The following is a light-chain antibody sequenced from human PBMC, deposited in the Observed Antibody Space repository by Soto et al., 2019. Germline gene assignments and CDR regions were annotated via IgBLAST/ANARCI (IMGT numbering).Light chain of an antibody. Sequence: EIVLTQSPGTLSLSPGERATLSCRASQSVSSSYLAWYQQNPGQAPRLLIYGASSRATGIPDRFSGSGSWTDFTIPISRLEHEDVAVYYCQQYGSSPPFTFGPGTKVEIK. CDR3: QQYGSSPPFT. CDR1: QSVSSSY. CDR2: GAS. V-gene: IGKV3-20*01. J-gene: IGKJ3*01.